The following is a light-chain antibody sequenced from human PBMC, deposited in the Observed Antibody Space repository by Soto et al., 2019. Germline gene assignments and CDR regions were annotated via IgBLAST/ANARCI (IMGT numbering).Light chain of an antibody. CDR3: QQYCSSPPIT. Sequence: EIVLTQSPGTLSLSPGERATLSCRASQSVSYSYLAWYQQKPGQAPRLLIYGAASRATGIPDRFSGSESGTDFTLAISRLQPEDFAVYYCQQYCSSPPITFGEGTKVESK. J-gene: IGKJ4*01. CDR2: GAA. CDR1: QSVSYSY. V-gene: IGKV3-20*01.